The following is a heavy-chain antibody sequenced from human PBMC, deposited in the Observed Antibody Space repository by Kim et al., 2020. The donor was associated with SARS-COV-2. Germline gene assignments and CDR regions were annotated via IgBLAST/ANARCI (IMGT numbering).Heavy chain of an antibody. J-gene: IGHJ5*02. CDR3: ARGGSGWNLRGRFDP. V-gene: IGHV3-20*03. D-gene: IGHD6-19*01. Sequence: ADSSKGRFTIYRDNAKNSLDLQMNSLRAEDTALYYCARGGSGWNLRGRFDPWGQGTLVTVSS.